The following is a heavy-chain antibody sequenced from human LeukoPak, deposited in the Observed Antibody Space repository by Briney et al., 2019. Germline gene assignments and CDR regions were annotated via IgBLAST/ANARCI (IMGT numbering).Heavy chain of an antibody. CDR2: IGSSGSAL. Sequence: GGSLRLSCTASGFTFSSYEMNWVRQAPGKGLEWVSYIGSSGSALYYADSVKRRSTISRDNAKNSLYLQLNSLRAEDTAVYYCARVGPNWNNFDYWGQGTLVTVSS. CDR1: GFTFSSYE. D-gene: IGHD1/OR15-1a*01. V-gene: IGHV3-48*03. CDR3: ARVGPNWNNFDY. J-gene: IGHJ4*02.